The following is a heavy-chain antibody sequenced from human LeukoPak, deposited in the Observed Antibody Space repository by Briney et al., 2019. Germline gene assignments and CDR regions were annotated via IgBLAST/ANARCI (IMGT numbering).Heavy chain of an antibody. CDR2: INHSGST. J-gene: IGHJ6*03. D-gene: IGHD5-18*01. Sequence: PSETLSLTCAVYGGSFSGYYWSWVRQPPGKGREWIGEINHSGSTNYNPSLNSRVTISGDTSKNQFSLKLSSVTAADTAVYFCARVGYSYVINDWSRTGLGAYPTKYYYHMDVWGKGTTVTVSS. CDR3: ARVGYSYVINDWSRTGLGAYPTKYYYHMDV. V-gene: IGHV4-34*01. CDR1: GGSFSGYY.